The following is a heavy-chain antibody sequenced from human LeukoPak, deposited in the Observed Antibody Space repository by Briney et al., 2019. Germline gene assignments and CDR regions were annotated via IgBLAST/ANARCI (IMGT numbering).Heavy chain of an antibody. J-gene: IGHJ4*02. Sequence: GGSLRLSCAASGFTFSSYAMHWVRQAPGKGQEWVAVISYDGSNKYYADSVKGRFTISRDNSKNTLYLQMNSLRAEDTAVYYCARVLLWFGEPSDFDYWGQGTLVTVSS. CDR2: ISYDGSNK. D-gene: IGHD3-10*01. CDR1: GFTFSSYA. CDR3: ARVLLWFGEPSDFDY. V-gene: IGHV3-30*04.